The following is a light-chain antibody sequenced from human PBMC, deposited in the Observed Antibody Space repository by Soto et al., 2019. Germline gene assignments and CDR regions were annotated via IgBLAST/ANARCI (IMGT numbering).Light chain of an antibody. CDR3: QQYNKWPLT. J-gene: IGKJ4*01. CDR2: ATS. CDR1: HRVSSY. V-gene: IGKV3-15*01. Sequence: EIVMTQSPATLSVSPGERATLSCRASHRVSSYLAWYQQKPGQAPRLLIYATSTRATGIPARFSGSASGTEFTLTISSLQSEDFAVYYCQQYNKWPLTFGGGTKVEIK.